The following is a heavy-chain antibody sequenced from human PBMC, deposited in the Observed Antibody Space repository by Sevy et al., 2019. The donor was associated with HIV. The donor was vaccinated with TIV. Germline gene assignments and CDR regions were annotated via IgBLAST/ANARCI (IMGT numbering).Heavy chain of an antibody. CDR3: AKALIAVAGTFDY. D-gene: IGHD6-19*01. Sequence: GGSLRLSCVTSGFTFSSYAMSWVRQTPGKGLEWVSAIGGSADYTYYADSVKGRFTISRDNSKNTLYLQMNSLRAEDTAVYYCAKALIAVAGTFDYWGQGTLVTVSS. CDR2: IGGSADYT. CDR1: GFTFSSYA. V-gene: IGHV3-23*01. J-gene: IGHJ4*02.